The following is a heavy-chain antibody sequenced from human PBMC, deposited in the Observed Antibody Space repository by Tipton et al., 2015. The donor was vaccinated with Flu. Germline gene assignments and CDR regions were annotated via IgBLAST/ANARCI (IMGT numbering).Heavy chain of an antibody. V-gene: IGHV4-34*01. J-gene: IGHJ4*02. D-gene: IGHD3-3*01. CDR1: GGSFSGYY. CDR2: INHSGST. CDR3: ARDRGYSDFWSGYYTRYFDY. Sequence: TLSLTCAVYGGSFSGYYWSWIRQPPGKGLEWIGEINHSGSTNYNPSPKSRVTISVDTSKNQFSLKLSSVTAADTAVYYCARDRGYSDFWSGYYTRYFDYWGQGTLVTVSS.